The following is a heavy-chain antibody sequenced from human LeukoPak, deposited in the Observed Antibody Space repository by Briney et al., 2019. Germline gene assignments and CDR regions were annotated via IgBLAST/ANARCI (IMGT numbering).Heavy chain of an antibody. J-gene: IGHJ4*02. CDR3: ARQTGSGLFTLP. CDR1: RVSLRSSISY. CDR2: IYYTGNT. Sequence: SETLSLTRTVSRVSLRSSISYWGWLRQPPGKGREWIGSIYYTGNTYYNASLKSRVTISIDTSKNQISLRLTSVPATDTAMYYCARQTGSGLFTLPGGQGTLVTVSS. D-gene: IGHD3/OR15-3a*01. V-gene: IGHV4-39*01.